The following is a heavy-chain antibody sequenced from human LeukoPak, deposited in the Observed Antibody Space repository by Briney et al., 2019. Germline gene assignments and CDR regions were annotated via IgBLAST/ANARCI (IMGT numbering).Heavy chain of an antibody. J-gene: IGHJ4*02. CDR3: AGASGTYRYFDY. Sequence: PGGSLRLSCAASGFTFSSYWMHWVRQAPGKGLVWVSHINSDGSNTNNADSVKGRFTISRDNSKNTLYLQMNSLRAEDTAVYYCAGASGTYRYFDYWGQGTLVTVSS. CDR1: GFTFSSYW. V-gene: IGHV3-74*01. D-gene: IGHD1-26*01. CDR2: INSDGSNT.